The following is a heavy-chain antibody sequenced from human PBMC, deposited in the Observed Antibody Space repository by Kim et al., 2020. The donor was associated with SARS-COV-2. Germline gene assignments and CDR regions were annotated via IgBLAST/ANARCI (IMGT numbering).Heavy chain of an antibody. Sequence: GGSLRLSCAASGFTFSSYSMNWVRQAPGKGLEWVSYISSSSSTIYYADSVKGRFTISRDNAKNSLYLQMNSLRDEDTAVYYCARDLFSSGWYFGMDVWGQGTTVTVSS. V-gene: IGHV3-48*02. CDR2: ISSSSSTI. J-gene: IGHJ6*02. CDR1: GFTFSSYS. CDR3: ARDLFSSGWYFGMDV. D-gene: IGHD6-19*01.